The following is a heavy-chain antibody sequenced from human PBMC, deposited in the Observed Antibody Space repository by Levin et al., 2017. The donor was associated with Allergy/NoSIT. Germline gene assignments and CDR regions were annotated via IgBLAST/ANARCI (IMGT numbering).Heavy chain of an antibody. J-gene: IGHJ4*02. CDR2: IYYNWGT. D-gene: IGHD5-24*01. CDR3: ARDRGEMAAPHFDY. CDR1: GGSISSYY. Sequence: PSETLSLTCTVSGGSISSYYWSWIRQPPGKGLEWIGYIYYNWGTNYNPSLKSRVTISADTSKNHFSLRLSSVTAADTAVYYCARDRGEMAAPHFDYWGQGTLVTVFS. V-gene: IGHV4-59*01.